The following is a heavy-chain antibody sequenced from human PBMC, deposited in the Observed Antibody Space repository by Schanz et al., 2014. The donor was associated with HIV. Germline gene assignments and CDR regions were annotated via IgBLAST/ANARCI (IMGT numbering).Heavy chain of an antibody. V-gene: IGHV3-30*18. CDR3: AKDLPQPWFTY. CDR1: GFSFINYG. J-gene: IGHJ4*02. CDR2: ISYDGSNT. D-gene: IGHD5-18*01. Sequence: QVQLVESGGGVVQPGRSLRLSCAASGFSFINYGMHWVRQAPGKGLGGGAVISYDGSNTYYTDSVKGRFTISRDNSKNTVYLQINSLRAEDTAMYYCAKDLPQPWFTYWGQGTLVTVSS.